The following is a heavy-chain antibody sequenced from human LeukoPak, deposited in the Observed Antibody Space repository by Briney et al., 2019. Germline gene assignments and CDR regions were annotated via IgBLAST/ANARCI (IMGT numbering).Heavy chain of an antibody. D-gene: IGHD3-10*01. CDR3: ARESSGSYYNVNYFDY. Sequence: GGSLRLSCAASGFTVSSNYMSWVRQAPGKGLEWVSVIYSGGSTYYADSVKGRFTISRDNSKNTLYLQMNSLRAEDTAVYYCARESSGSYYNVNYFDYWGQGTLVTVSS. J-gene: IGHJ4*02. V-gene: IGHV3-66*01. CDR2: IYSGGST. CDR1: GFTVSSNY.